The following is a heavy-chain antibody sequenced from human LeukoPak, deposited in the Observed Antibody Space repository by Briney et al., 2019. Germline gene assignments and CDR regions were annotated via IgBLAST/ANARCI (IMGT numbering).Heavy chain of an antibody. Sequence: SETLSLTCTVSGGSISSYYWSWIRQPPGKGLEWIGYIYYSGSTNYNPSLKSRVTISVDTSKNQFSLKLSSVTAADTAAYYCARGLGYYDSSGYKYYFDYWGQGTLVTVSS. J-gene: IGHJ4*02. D-gene: IGHD3-22*01. CDR2: IYYSGST. V-gene: IGHV4-59*01. CDR3: ARGLGYYDSSGYKYYFDY. CDR1: GGSISSYY.